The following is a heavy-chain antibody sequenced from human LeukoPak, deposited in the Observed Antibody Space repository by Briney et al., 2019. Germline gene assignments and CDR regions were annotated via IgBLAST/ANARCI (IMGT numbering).Heavy chain of an antibody. CDR2: IYYSGST. CDR1: GGSISSSSYY. CDR3: ARPLIGPSHWFDP. V-gene: IGHV4-39*01. J-gene: IGHJ5*02. D-gene: IGHD3-16*01. Sequence: SETLSLTCTVSGGSISSSSYYWGWIRQPPGNGLEWIGSIYYSGSTYYNPSLKSRVTISVDTSKNQFSLKLSSVTAADTAVYYCARPLIGPSHWFDPWGQGTLVTVSS.